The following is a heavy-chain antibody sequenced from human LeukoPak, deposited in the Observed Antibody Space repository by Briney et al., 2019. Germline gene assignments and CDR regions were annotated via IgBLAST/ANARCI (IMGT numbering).Heavy chain of an antibody. CDR3: ARGYRRAWYSSSWYLDY. CDR1: GGSISSYY. Sequence: SETLSLTCTVSGGSISSYYWSWIRQPPGKGLEWIGEINHSGSTNYNPSLKSRVTISVDTSQNQFSLKLSSVTAADTAVYYCARGYRRAWYSSSWYLDYWGQGTLVTVSS. D-gene: IGHD6-13*01. V-gene: IGHV4-34*01. J-gene: IGHJ4*02. CDR2: INHSGST.